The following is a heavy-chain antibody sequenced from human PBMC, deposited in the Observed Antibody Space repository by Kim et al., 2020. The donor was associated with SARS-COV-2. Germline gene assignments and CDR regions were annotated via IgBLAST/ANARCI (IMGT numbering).Heavy chain of an antibody. J-gene: IGHJ4*02. V-gene: IGHV4-39*01. CDR1: GDSVRSSYYF. Sequence: SETLSLTCSVSGDSVRSSYYFWGWIRQPPGKGLEYLGNVYYSGTISYNSSLKSRATILVDASENKLSLKLTSVTAADTALYFCASGPEQVVPRYVYWCQGVLVTVSS. CDR3: ASGPEQVVPRYVY. D-gene: IGHD6-13*01. CDR2: VYYSGTI.